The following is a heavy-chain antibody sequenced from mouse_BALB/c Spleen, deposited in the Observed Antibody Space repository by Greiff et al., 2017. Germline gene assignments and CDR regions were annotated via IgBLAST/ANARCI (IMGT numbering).Heavy chain of an antibody. J-gene: IGHJ3*01. V-gene: IGHV5-17*02. D-gene: IGHD1-1*01. CDR1: GFTFSSFG. CDR3: ARGHYGSSSFAY. CDR2: ISSGSSTI. Sequence: EVQLVESGGGLVQPGGSRKLSCAASGFTFSSFGMHWVRQAPEKGLEWVAYISSGSSTIYYADTVKGRFTISRDNPKNTLFLQMTSLRSEDTAMYYCARGHYGSSSFAYWGQGTLVTVSA.